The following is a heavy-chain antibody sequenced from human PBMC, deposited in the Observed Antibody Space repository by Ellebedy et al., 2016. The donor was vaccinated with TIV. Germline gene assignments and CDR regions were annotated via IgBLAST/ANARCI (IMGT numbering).Heavy chain of an antibody. CDR1: GLTFNSYA. D-gene: IGHD3-10*01. V-gene: IGHV3-23*01. CDR3: AKLHYYGSGSPDY. Sequence: PGGSLRLSCAASGLTFNSYAMSWVRQAPGQGLEWLSSVSDSGESTYYADSVEGRFTISRDNSKNTLYLQMNSLRVEATAVYYCAKLHYYGSGSPDYWGQGTLVTVSS. J-gene: IGHJ4*02. CDR2: VSDSGEST.